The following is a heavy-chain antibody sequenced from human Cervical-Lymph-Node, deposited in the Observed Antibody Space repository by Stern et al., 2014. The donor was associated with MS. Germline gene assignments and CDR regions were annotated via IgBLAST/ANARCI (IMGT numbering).Heavy chain of an antibody. J-gene: IGHJ4*01. D-gene: IGHD2/OR15-2a*01. CDR1: GGYITNYH. CDR2: IYYSGST. V-gene: IGHV4-59*01. Sequence: QLQLQESGPGLVKPSETLSLTCTVSGGYITNYHWTWIRQPPGKVLEWIGYIYYSGSTNYNPSLKSRVTISVDTSKNQFSLKLSSVTAADTAVYYCARDKGMFFLWGQGTLVTVSS. CDR3: ARDKGMFFL.